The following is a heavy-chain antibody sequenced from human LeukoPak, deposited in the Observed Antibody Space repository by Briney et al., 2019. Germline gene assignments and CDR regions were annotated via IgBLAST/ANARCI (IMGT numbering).Heavy chain of an antibody. CDR2: INPNSGGT. CDR3: AREVSPFRVGATNDY. Sequence: WASVKVSCKASGYTFTGYYMHWVRQAPGQGLEWMGWINPNSGGTNYAQKFQGRVTMTRDTSISTAYMELSRLRSDDTAVYYCAREVSPFRVGATNDYWGQGTLVTVSS. V-gene: IGHV1-2*02. CDR1: GYTFTGYY. D-gene: IGHD1-26*01. J-gene: IGHJ4*02.